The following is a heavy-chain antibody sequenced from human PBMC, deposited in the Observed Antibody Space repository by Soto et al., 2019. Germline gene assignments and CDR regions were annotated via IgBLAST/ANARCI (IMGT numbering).Heavy chain of an antibody. CDR2: ISGSGGST. CDR3: AKDPRSLANYYYYGMDV. V-gene: IGHV3-23*01. J-gene: IGHJ6*02. CDR1: GFTFSSYA. Sequence: PGGSLRLSCAASGFTFSSYAMSWVRQAPGKGLEWVSAISGSGGSTYYADSVKGRFTISRDNSKNTLYLQMNSLRAEDTAVYYCAKDPRSLANYYYYGMDVWGQGTTVTVS. D-gene: IGHD4-17*01.